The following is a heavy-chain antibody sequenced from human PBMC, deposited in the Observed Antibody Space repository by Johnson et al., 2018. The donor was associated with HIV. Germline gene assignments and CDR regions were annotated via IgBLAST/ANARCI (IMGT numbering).Heavy chain of an antibody. CDR3: ARVRPGNPHDAFDI. CDR1: GFTVSSNY. J-gene: IGHJ3*02. D-gene: IGHD1-14*01. Sequence: VYLVESGGGLVQSGGSLRLSCAASGFTVSSNYMSWVRQAPGKGLEWVSVIYSGGSTYYADSVKGRFTISRDNSKNTLYLQMNSLRAEDTAGYYCARVRPGNPHDAFDIWGQGTMVTVSS. V-gene: IGHV3-66*01. CDR2: IYSGGST.